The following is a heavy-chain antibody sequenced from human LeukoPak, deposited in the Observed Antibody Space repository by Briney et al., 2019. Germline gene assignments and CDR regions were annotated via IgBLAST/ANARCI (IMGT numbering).Heavy chain of an antibody. V-gene: IGHV1-18*04. CDR2: ISGYTSAT. CDR1: GYAFTDYG. CDR3: ARGWRSLQSNQISPFDS. D-gene: IGHD5-24*01. J-gene: IGHJ4*02. Sequence: ASVEVSCKASGYAFTDYGIGWVRQAPGHGLEWLGWISGYTSATNYAQNLQARVTMTTDTATSTAYMEVRSLTSDDTAMYYCARGWRSLQSNQISPFDSWGLGTLVTVSS.